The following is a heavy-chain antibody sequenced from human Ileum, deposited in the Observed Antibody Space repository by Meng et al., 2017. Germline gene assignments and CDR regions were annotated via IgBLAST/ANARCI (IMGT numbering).Heavy chain of an antibody. CDR2: AGT. CDR3: ARDHWGSLDY. D-gene: IGHD7-27*01. Sequence: QVQLQGSGTGLVRPSETLSLICTVSGGSVSTSDYQWGWIRQPPGKGLEWIGYAGTNYNPSLKSRVTISVDTSKRQFSLKLTSVTAADTAVYYCARDHWGSLDYWGQGILVTVSS. V-gene: IGHV4-61*08. CDR1: GGSVSTSDYQ. J-gene: IGHJ4*02.